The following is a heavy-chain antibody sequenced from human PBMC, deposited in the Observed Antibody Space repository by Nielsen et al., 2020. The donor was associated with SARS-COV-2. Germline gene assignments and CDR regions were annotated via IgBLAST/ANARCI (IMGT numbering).Heavy chain of an antibody. Sequence: GGSLRLSCAASGFTFSSYGMHWVRQAPGKGLEWVAVISYDGSNKYYADSVKGRFTISRDNSKNTLYLQMNSLKTEDTAVYYCTTLEEQGNYFDYWGQGTLVTVSS. D-gene: IGHD1-1*01. J-gene: IGHJ4*02. CDR3: TTLEEQGNYFDY. V-gene: IGHV3-30*03. CDR2: ISYDGSNK. CDR1: GFTFSSYG.